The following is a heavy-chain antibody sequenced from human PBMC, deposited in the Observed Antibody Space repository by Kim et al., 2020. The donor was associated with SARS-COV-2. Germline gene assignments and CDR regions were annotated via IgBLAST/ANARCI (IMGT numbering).Heavy chain of an antibody. J-gene: IGHJ4*02. V-gene: IGHV4-30-2*05. CDR3: ASTPYYYDSSGLWY. Sequence: TPSLKSRVTTSVDTSKNQFSLKLSSVTAADTAVYYCASTPYYYDSSGLWYWGQGTLVTVSS. D-gene: IGHD3-22*01.